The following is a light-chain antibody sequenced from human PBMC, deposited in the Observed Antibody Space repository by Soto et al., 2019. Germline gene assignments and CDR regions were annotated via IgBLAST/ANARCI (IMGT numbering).Light chain of an antibody. CDR3: CSYTTSNTRQIV. V-gene: IGLV2-14*01. CDR1: NSEGVGYNY. J-gene: IGLJ1*01. CDR2: DVS. Sequence: QSVLTQPASVSGAPGQSMTISRTGNNSEGVGYNYVSWYQQHPGKAPKFMIYDVSNRPSGVSNRFSGSKSGNTASLTISGLQAEDEADYYCCSYTTSNTRQIVFGTGTKVTVL.